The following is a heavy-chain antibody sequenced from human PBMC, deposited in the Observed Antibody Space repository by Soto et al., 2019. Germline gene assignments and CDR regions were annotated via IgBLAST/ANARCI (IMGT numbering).Heavy chain of an antibody. D-gene: IGHD6-13*01. Sequence: GGSLRLSCAASGFNFRAFAMSWVRQAPGKGLEWISEISGGASNAFFADSVKGRFTISRDNSKNTLYLQMNSLRAEDTAVYYSARGPGIPTAGTVDYWGQGTLVTVSS. J-gene: IGHJ4*02. V-gene: IGHV3-23*01. CDR3: ARGPGIPTAGTVDY. CDR1: GFNFRAFA. CDR2: ISGGASNA.